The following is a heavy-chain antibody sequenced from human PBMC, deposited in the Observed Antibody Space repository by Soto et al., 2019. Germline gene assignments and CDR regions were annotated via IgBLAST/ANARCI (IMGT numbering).Heavy chain of an antibody. CDR1: GGTFSSDS. J-gene: IGHJ4*02. D-gene: IGHD2-15*01. CDR3: ARSGGLDRDFNY. V-gene: IGHV1-69*12. Sequence: QVQLVQSGAEVKKPASSVKVSCKASGGTFSSDSFSWVRQAPGQGLEWMGGIIPMFDTPIYAQKFQDRVTITADESTSTAYMRLSSLRSGDTAVYYCARSGGLDRDFNYWGQGSLVTVSS. CDR2: IIPMFDTP.